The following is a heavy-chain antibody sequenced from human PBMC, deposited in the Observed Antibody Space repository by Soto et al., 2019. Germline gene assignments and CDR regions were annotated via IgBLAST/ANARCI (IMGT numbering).Heavy chain of an antibody. CDR1: GVSIGDYY. D-gene: IGHD6-13*01. Sequence: SETLSLTCMVSGVSIGDYYWNWLRQPPGTGLEWMGSLDYFGIARYNSALESRATISADTSKKQVFLELNSVTAADSAVYYCAKSKRWDSNIAPDSWGQGSLVTVSS. CDR2: LDYFGIA. V-gene: IGHV4-59*01. CDR3: AKSKRWDSNIAPDS. J-gene: IGHJ4*02.